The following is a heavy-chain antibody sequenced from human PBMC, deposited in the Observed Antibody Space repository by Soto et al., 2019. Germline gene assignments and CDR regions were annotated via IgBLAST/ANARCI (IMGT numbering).Heavy chain of an antibody. D-gene: IGHD2-15*01. CDR1: GFTFSSYG. CDR2: ISYDGSNK. CDR3: AKGVLTGYCSGGSCYPQDYYYGMDV. V-gene: IGHV3-30*18. J-gene: IGHJ6*02. Sequence: QVQLVESGGGVVQPGRSLRLSCAASGFTFSSYGMHWVRQAPGKGLEWVAVISYDGSNKYYADSVKGRFTISRDNSKNTLYLQMNSLRAEDTAVYYCAKGVLTGYCSGGSCYPQDYYYGMDVWGQGTTVTVSS.